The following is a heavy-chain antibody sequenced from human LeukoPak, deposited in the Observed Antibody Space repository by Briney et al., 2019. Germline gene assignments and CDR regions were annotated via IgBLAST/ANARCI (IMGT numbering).Heavy chain of an antibody. V-gene: IGHV3-64D*06. CDR1: GFTFTSHV. CDR2: ISMNVQTT. D-gene: IGHD1-1*01. Sequence: PGGSLRLSCSASGFTFTSHVMHWVRQAPGKGLQYVSGISMNVQTTYYAGSVKGRFTISRDSSKNTGYLQMNSLTAEYTAVYYCVREGLERRTNFDYWGQGTLVSVSS. J-gene: IGHJ4*02. CDR3: VREGLERRTNFDY.